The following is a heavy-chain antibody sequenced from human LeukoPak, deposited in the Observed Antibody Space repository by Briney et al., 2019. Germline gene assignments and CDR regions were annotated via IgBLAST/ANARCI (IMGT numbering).Heavy chain of an antibody. CDR3: ARDSTVSYYDILTGYMPTTTVSYYMDV. J-gene: IGHJ6*03. Sequence: GGSLRLSCAASGFTFSSYWMSWVRQAPGKGLEWVANIKQDGSEKYYVDSMKGRFTISRDNAKNSLYLQMNSLRAEDTAVYYCARDSTVSYYDILTGYMPTTTVSYYMDVWGKGTTVTISS. D-gene: IGHD3-9*01. CDR2: IKQDGSEK. CDR1: GFTFSSYW. V-gene: IGHV3-7*01.